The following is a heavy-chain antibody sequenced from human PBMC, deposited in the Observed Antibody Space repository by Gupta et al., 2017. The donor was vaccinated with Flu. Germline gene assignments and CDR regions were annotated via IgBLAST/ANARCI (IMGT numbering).Heavy chain of an antibody. CDR3: ARAWDVTVAVTFDY. CDR2: ISSSSSYI. V-gene: IGHV3-21*01. J-gene: IGHJ4*02. Sequence: QAPGKGLEWVSSISSSSSYIYYADSVKGRFTISRHNAKNSLYLQMNSLRAEDTAVYYCARAWDVTVAVTFDYWGQGTLVTVSS. D-gene: IGHD6-19*01.